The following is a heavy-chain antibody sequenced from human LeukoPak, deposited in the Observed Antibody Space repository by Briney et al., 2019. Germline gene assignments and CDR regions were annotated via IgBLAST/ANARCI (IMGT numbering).Heavy chain of an antibody. Sequence: SVKVSCKASGGTFSSYAISWVRQAPGQGLEWMGGIIPIFGTANYAQKLQGRVTMTTDTSTSTAYMELRSLRSDDTAVYYCARMGERSGPYYYYYYGMDVWGQGTTVTVSS. CDR1: GGTFSSYA. J-gene: IGHJ6*02. CDR2: IIPIFGTA. CDR3: ARMGERSGPYYYYYYGMDV. D-gene: IGHD3-16*01. V-gene: IGHV1-69*05.